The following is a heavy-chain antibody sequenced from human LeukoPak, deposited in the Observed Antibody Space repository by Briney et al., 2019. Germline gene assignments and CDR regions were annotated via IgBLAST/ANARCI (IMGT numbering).Heavy chain of an antibody. CDR1: GFTFSDYY. V-gene: IGHV3-11*04. CDR2: ITSSGDDI. CDR3: ARQMAVAGTEDY. D-gene: IGHD6-19*01. Sequence: PGGSLRLSCAASGFTFSDYYMSWIRQAPGKGLEWVAYITSSGDDIYYADSVKGRFTISRDNAKNSLYLQMNSLRAEDTAVYYCARQMAVAGTEDYWGQGTLVTVSS. J-gene: IGHJ4*02.